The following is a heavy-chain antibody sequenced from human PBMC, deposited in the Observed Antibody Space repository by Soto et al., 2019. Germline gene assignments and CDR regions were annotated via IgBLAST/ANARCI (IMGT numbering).Heavy chain of an antibody. CDR2: IYYSGST. Sequence: LCGGSISSGDYYWSWIRQPPGKGLEWIGYIYYSGSTYYNPSLKSRVTISVDTSKNQFSLKLSSVTAADTAVYYCASTNDYGAPGWDYWGQGTLVTVSS. J-gene: IGHJ4*02. CDR1: GGSISSGDYY. V-gene: IGHV4-30-4*01. D-gene: IGHD4-17*01. CDR3: ASTNDYGAPGWDY.